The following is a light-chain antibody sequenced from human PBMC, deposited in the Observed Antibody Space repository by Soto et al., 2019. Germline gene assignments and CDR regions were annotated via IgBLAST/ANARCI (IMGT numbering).Light chain of an antibody. CDR3: NSYTTTNSWV. Sequence: QSALTQPASVSGSPGQSITISSTGTSSDVGGYNYVSWYQQHPGKAPKLIIYEVTNRPSGVSNRFSASKSGNTASLTISGLQAEDEADYYCNSYTTTNSWVFGGGTKLTVL. CDR2: EVT. CDR1: SSDVGGYNY. J-gene: IGLJ3*02. V-gene: IGLV2-14*01.